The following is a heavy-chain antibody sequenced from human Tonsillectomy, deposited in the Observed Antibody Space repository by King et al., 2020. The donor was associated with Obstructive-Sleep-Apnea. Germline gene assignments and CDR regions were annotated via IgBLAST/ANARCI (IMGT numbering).Heavy chain of an antibody. Sequence: TLKESGPALVKPTQTLTLTCTFSGFSLSTSGMCVHWIRQPPGKALEWLARIDWDDDKYYSTSLKTRLTISKDISKNQVVLTMTNMDPVDTATYYCARTYCSGGSCYQPIDYWGQGTLVTVSS. CDR3: ARTYCSGGSCYQPIDY. CDR1: GFSLSTSGMC. V-gene: IGHV2-70*11. J-gene: IGHJ4*02. CDR2: IDWDDDK. D-gene: IGHD2-15*01.